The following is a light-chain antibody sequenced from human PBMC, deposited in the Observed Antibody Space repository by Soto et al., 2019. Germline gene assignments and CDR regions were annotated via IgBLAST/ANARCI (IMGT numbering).Light chain of an antibody. V-gene: IGLV2-8*01. Sequence: QSALTQPPSASGSPGQSVTISCTGTKNDIGVYDFVSWYQHHPGKAPRLIIYEVVQRPSGVPDRFYGSKSGNTASLTVSGLQPADEADYFCKSYAGSKTYVLGSGTKVTVL. CDR3: KSYAGSKTYV. J-gene: IGLJ1*01. CDR2: EVV. CDR1: KNDIGVYDF.